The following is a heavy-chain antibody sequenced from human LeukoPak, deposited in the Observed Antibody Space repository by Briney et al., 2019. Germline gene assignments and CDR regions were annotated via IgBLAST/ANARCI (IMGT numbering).Heavy chain of an antibody. CDR1: GFTFSSYA. V-gene: IGHV3-23*01. J-gene: IGHJ4*02. Sequence: GGSLRLSCAASGFTFSSYAMSWVRQAPGKGLEWVSAISGSGGSTYYADSVKGRFTISRDNSKNTLYPQMNSLRAEDTAVYYCAKDPGPGGSGNYWGQGTLVTVSS. CDR2: ISGSGGST. D-gene: IGHD3-10*01. CDR3: AKDPGPGGSGNY.